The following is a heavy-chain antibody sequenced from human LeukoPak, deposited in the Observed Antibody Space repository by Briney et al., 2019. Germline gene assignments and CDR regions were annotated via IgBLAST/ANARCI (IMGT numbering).Heavy chain of an antibody. Sequence: SQTLSLTCTVSGGSISSGGYYWSWIRQHPGKGLEWIGYIYYSGSTYYNPSLKSRVTISVDTSKNQFSLMLSSVTAADTAVYYCARAGSRTSWVWFDPWGQGTLVTVPS. CDR2: IYYSGST. D-gene: IGHD2-2*01. J-gene: IGHJ5*02. CDR3: ARAGSRTSWVWFDP. CDR1: GGSISSGGYY. V-gene: IGHV4-31*03.